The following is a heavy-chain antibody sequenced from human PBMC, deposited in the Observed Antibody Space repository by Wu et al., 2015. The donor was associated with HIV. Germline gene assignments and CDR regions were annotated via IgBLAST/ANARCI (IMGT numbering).Heavy chain of an antibody. CDR1: GGTFRNYA. CDR2: FIPVSDTR. D-gene: IGHD5-24*01. CDR3: ARGSIVEMSTASYFYYVMDV. Sequence: QVQLVQSGPEVRKPGSSVKVSCRASGGTFRNYAVNWVRQAPGQGLECMGRFIPVSDTRNYAQMFQGRVTITVDMPTNTAFMELSSLTSEDTAVYYCARGSIVEMSTASYFYYVMDVWARGPRSTSH. J-gene: IGHJ6*02. V-gene: IGHV1-69*14.